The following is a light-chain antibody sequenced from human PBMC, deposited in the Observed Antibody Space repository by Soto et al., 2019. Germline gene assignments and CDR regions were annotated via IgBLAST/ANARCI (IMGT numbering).Light chain of an antibody. V-gene: IGLV2-18*01. J-gene: IGLJ3*02. Sequence: QSVLTQPPSVSGSPGQSVTISCTGTSSDVGSYNRVSWYQQPPGTAPKLMIYEVSNRPSGVPDRFSGSKSGNMASLTISGLQAEDEADYYCSLYTSSSTLFGGGTKVTVL. CDR1: SSDVGSYNR. CDR2: EVS. CDR3: SLYTSSSTL.